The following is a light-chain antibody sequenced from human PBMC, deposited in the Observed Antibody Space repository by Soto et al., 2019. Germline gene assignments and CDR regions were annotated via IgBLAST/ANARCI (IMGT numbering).Light chain of an antibody. CDR3: QQRSSWPMYT. CDR2: DAS. Sequence: EIVLTQSPATLSLSPGERATISCRASQSVSSYLVWYQQKPGQAPRLLIYDASNRATGIPARFSGSGSGTDFTLTISSLEPEDFAVYYCQQRSSWPMYTFGQGTTLE. J-gene: IGKJ2*01. V-gene: IGKV3-11*01. CDR1: QSVSSY.